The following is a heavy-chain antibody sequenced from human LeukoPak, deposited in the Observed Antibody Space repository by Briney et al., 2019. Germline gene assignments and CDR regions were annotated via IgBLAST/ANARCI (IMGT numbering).Heavy chain of an antibody. CDR3: ARDRGDDYGEYAVGSWFDP. J-gene: IGHJ5*02. Sequence: ASVKISCTASGYTFTTYGISWVRHAPGQGLEWVGGSSAYNRNSNCAQKLQGRVTMTADTSTRTVYMEMMSLRSDDTAVYYCARDRGDDYGEYAVGSWFDPWGQGNLVTVSS. CDR1: GYTFTTYG. V-gene: IGHV1-18*01. CDR2: SSAYNRNS. D-gene: IGHD4-17*01.